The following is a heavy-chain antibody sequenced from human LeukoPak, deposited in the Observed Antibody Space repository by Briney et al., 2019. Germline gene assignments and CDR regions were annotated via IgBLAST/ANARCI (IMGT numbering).Heavy chain of an antibody. CDR1: GVSFSGYY. D-gene: IGHD2-2*01. J-gene: IGHJ6*02. V-gene: IGHV4-34*01. CDR3: ARVSAWSSTSHSTYGMDV. CDR2: INHSGST. Sequence: PSETLSLTCAVYGVSFSGYYWSWIRRPPGKGLEWIGEINHSGSTNYNPSLKSRVTISVDTSKNEFSLKLSSVTAADTAVYYCARVSAWSSTSHSTYGMDVWGQGTTVTVSS.